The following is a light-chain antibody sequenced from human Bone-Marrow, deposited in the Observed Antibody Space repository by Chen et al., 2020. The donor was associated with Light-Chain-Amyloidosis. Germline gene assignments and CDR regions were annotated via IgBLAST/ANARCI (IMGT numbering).Light chain of an antibody. CDR2: DDS. Sequence: SYVLTQPSSGSVAPGQTATIARGGNNIGSTSVHWYQQTPGQAPLLVVYDDSDRPSGIPERLSGSNSGNTATLTISRVEAGDEADYYCQVWDRSSDRPVFGGGTKLTVL. CDR3: QVWDRSSDRPV. V-gene: IGLV3-21*02. J-gene: IGLJ3*02. CDR1: NIGSTS.